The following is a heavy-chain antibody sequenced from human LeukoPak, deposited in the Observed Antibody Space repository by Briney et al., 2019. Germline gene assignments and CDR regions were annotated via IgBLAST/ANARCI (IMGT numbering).Heavy chain of an antibody. D-gene: IGHD1-26*01. CDR1: GFTFSNYG. V-gene: IGHV3-30*18. CDR2: ISYDGSNK. J-gene: IGHJ4*02. Sequence: GGSLRLSCAASGFTFSNYGMHWVRQAPGKGLEWVSVISYDGSNKYYADSVKGRFTISRDDSKNTLYLQMNSLRAEDTAVYYCAKEMGVTNYFEYWGQGTLVTVSS. CDR3: AKEMGVTNYFEY.